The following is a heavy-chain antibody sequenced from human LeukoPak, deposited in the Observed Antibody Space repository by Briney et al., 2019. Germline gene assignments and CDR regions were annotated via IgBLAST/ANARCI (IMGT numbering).Heavy chain of an antibody. V-gene: IGHV4-39*01. CDR2: IYYSGST. Sequence: SETLSLTCTVSGGSISSSSYYWGWIRQPPGKGLEWIGSIYYSGSTYYNPSFKSRVTISVDTSKNQFSLKLSSVTAADTAVYYCASYYYDSSGYYPEYFQHWGQGTLVTVSS. CDR3: ASYYYDSSGYYPEYFQH. D-gene: IGHD3-22*01. J-gene: IGHJ1*01. CDR1: GGSISSSSYY.